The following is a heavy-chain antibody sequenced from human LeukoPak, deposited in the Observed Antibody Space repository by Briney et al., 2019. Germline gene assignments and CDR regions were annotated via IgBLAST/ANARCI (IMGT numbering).Heavy chain of an antibody. CDR1: GGSISSGGYY. J-gene: IGHJ5*02. Sequence: SETLSLTCTVSGGSISSGGYYWSWIRQHPGKGLEWIGYIYYSGSTYYNPSLKSRVTISVDTSKNQFSLKLSSVTAADTAVYYCARESTEYSSSWYTPPWFDPWGQGTLVTVSS. CDR2: IYYSGST. D-gene: IGHD6-13*01. V-gene: IGHV4-31*03. CDR3: ARESTEYSSSWYTPPWFDP.